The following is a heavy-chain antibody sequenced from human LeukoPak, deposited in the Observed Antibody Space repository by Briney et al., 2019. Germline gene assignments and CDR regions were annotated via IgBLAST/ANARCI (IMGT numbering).Heavy chain of an antibody. D-gene: IGHD4-17*01. Sequence: GGSLRLSCAASGFTFSSYAMNWVRQAPGKGLEWVSSISSSSSYIYYGDSVKGRFTISRDNAKNSLYLQMNSLRAEDTAVYYCARDGAVTNGRYFDYWGQGTLVTVSS. CDR1: GFTFSSYA. J-gene: IGHJ4*02. CDR2: ISSSSSYI. V-gene: IGHV3-21*01. CDR3: ARDGAVTNGRYFDY.